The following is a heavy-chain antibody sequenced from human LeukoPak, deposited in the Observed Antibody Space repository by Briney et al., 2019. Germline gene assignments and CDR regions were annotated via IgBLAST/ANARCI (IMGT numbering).Heavy chain of an antibody. V-gene: IGHV3-21*01. CDR2: ISRAGSYI. CDR3: ARGDPSGGPYGMDV. J-gene: IGHJ6*02. CDR1: GFSLSTYS. Sequence: GGSLRLSCAASGFSLSTYSVGWVRQAPGKGREWVSSISRAGSYIHYADSVKGRFPTSRDNAKSSLYLQMNSLRDEDTAVYYCARGDPSGGPYGMDVWGQGTTVTVSS. D-gene: IGHD2-15*01.